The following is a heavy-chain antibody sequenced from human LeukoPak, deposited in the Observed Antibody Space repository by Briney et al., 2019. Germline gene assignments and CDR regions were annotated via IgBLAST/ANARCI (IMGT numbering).Heavy chain of an antibody. CDR1: GGSISSGGYS. V-gene: IGHV4-30-2*01. D-gene: IGHD3-10*01. Sequence: PSQTLSLTFAVSGGSISSGGYSWSWIRQPPGKGLEWIGYIYHSGSTYYNPSLKSRVTISVDRSKNQFSLKLSSVTAADTAVYYCASSPNLGFGELLSLHYYYYMDVWGKGTTVTVSS. CDR3: ASSPNLGFGELLSLHYYYYMDV. J-gene: IGHJ6*03. CDR2: IYHSGST.